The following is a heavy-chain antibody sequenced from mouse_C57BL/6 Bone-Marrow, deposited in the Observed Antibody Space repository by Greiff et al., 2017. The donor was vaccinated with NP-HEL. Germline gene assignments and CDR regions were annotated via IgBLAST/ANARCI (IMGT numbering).Heavy chain of an antibody. Sequence: QVQLQQSGPGLVQPSQSLSITCTVSGFSLTSYGVHWVRQSPGKGLKWLGVIWSGGSTDYNAAFISRLSISKDNSKSQVFFKMNSLQADDTAIYYCARLFRYYGSSLWYFDVWGTGTTVTVSS. J-gene: IGHJ1*03. CDR1: GFSLTSYG. D-gene: IGHD1-1*01. V-gene: IGHV2-2*01. CDR3: ARLFRYYGSSLWYFDV. CDR2: IWSGGST.